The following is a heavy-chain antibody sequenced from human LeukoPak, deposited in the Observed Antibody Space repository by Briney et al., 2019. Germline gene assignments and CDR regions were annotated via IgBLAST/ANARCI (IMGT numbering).Heavy chain of an antibody. J-gene: IGHJ5*01. CDR3: ARDRTGNNWFDP. Sequence: SEALSLTCSASGGSISNDYRSWIRLPPGKGLEWIGYIYYSGSANYNPSRSNRVTISVDTSKSQFCLRLSSVTAADTAVYYCARDRTGNNWFDPWGQGTLVTVSS. V-gene: IGHV4-59*01. CDR2: IYYSGSA. CDR1: GGSISNDY. D-gene: IGHD1-1*01.